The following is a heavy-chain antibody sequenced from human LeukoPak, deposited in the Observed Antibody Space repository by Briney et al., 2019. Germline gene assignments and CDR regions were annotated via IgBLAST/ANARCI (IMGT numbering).Heavy chain of an antibody. CDR2: IYFRGST. D-gene: IGHD5-12*01. V-gene: IGHV4-30-4*01. CDR3: ARGSGWLPILGY. J-gene: IGHJ4*02. Sequence: PSQTLSLTCTVSGGSIRSGDYYWSWIRQTPGKGLEWIGYIYFRGSTQYDPSLKSRVTISLDTSKNQFSLSLTSVTAADTAVYYCARGSGWLPILGYWGQGTLVTVSS. CDR1: GGSIRSGDYY.